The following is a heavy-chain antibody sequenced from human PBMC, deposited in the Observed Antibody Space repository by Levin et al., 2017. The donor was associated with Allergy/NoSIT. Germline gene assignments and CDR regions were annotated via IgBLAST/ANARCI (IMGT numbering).Heavy chain of an antibody. CDR1: GDSVSSNSAA. D-gene: IGHD1-1*01. V-gene: IGHV6-1*01. CDR2: TYYRSKWYN. J-gene: IGHJ3*02. CDR3: ARGDTTCCAFDI. Sequence: SETLSLTCAISGDSVSSNSAAWNWIRQSPSRGLEWLGRTYYRSKWYNEYAVSVKSRITINPDTSKNQFSLQLNSVTPEDTAVYYCARGDTTCCAFDIWGQGTMVTVSS.